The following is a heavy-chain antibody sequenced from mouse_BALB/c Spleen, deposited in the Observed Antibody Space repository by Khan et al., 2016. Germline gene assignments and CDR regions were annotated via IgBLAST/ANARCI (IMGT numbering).Heavy chain of an antibody. CDR3: ARTDRRGYFDD. Sequence: QVQLQQPGAELMKPGASVKISCKATGYTFSSYWIEWVKQRPGHGLEWIGEILPGSGSTNYNEKFRGKATFTADTSSNTAYMQLSSLTSEDSAVHYCARTDRRGYFDDWGQGTTLTVSS. CDR2: ILPGSGST. J-gene: IGHJ2*01. CDR1: GYTFSSYW. V-gene: IGHV1-9*01.